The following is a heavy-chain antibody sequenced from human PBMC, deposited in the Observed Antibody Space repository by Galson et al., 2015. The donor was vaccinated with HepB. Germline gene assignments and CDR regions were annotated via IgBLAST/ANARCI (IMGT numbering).Heavy chain of an antibody. CDR3: ARYCSSTSCSGAIDY. D-gene: IGHD2-2*01. Sequence: PLSLTCTVSGGSISSGGYHWSWLRQHPGTGLEWIGYIYYSGSTYYNPSLKSRVTISVDTSKNQFSLKLSSVTAADTAVYYCARYCSSTSCSGAIDYWGQGTLVTVSS. V-gene: IGHV4-31*03. J-gene: IGHJ4*02. CDR2: IYYSGST. CDR1: GGSISSGGYH.